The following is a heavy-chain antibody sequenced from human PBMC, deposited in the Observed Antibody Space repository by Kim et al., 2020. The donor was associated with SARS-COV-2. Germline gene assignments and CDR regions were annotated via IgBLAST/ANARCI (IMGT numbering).Heavy chain of an antibody. CDR1: GGTFSSYA. Sequence: SVKVSCKASGGTFSSYAISWVRQAPGQGLEWMGGIIPIFGTANYAQKFQGRVTITADESTSTAYMELSSLRSEDTAVYYCARCQSLRYFDWLLTNDYYYDDGMDGWGQGNTVTVSS. D-gene: IGHD3-9*01. V-gene: IGHV1-69*13. CDR3: ARCQSLRYFDWLLTNDYYYDDGMDG. J-gene: IGHJ6*02. CDR2: IIPIFGTA.